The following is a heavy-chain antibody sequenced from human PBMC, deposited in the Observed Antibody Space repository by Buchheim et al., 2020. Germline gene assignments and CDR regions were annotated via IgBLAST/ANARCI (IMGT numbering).Heavy chain of an antibody. V-gene: IGHV1-2*06. CDR1: GYTFTGYY. D-gene: IGHD5-12*01. CDR3: ARGGNPHWRIVATVPYYGMDV. Sequence: QVQLVQSGAEVKKPGASVKVSCKASGYTFTGYYMHWVRLAPGQGLEWMGRINPNSGGTNYAQKFQGRVTMTRDTSISPAYMELSRLRSDDTAVYYCARGGNPHWRIVATVPYYGMDVWGQGTT. J-gene: IGHJ6*02. CDR2: INPNSGGT.